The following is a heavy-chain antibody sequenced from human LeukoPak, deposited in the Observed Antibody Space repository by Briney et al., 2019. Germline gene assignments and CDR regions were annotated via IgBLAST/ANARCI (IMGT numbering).Heavy chain of an antibody. CDR1: GFTFSSYS. D-gene: IGHD6-13*01. Sequence: PGGSLRLSCAASGFTFSSYSMNWVRQAPGKGLEWVSYISSSSSNIYYADSVKGRFTISRDNAKNSLYLQMNSLRAEDTAVYYCALDSSRPTYHGEAFDIWGQGTMVTVSS. V-gene: IGHV3-48*01. J-gene: IGHJ3*02. CDR2: ISSSSSNI. CDR3: ALDSSRPTYHGEAFDI.